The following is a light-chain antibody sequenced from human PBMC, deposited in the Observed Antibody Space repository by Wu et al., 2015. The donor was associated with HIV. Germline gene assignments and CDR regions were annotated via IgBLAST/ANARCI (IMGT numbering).Light chain of an antibody. V-gene: IGKV3-15*01. Sequence: EIVMTQSPATLSVSPGERATLSCRASQSVSSNLAWYQQKPGQAPRLLIYGASTRATGIPARFSGSGSGTEFTLTISSMQSEDFAVYYCQQYNNWRTFGQGEPRWK. CDR3: QQYNNWRT. CDR1: QSVSSN. J-gene: IGKJ1*01. CDR2: GAS.